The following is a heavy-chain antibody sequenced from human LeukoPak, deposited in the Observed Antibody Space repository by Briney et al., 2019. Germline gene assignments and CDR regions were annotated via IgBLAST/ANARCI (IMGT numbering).Heavy chain of an antibody. D-gene: IGHD1-26*01. CDR3: ARRHRDGTYYYYYYMDV. CDR1: GFSFRGYS. V-gene: IGHV3-48*04. J-gene: IGHJ6*03. CDR2: ISSSGSTI. Sequence: GGSLRLSCAASGFSFRGYSMNWVRQAPGKGLEWVSFISSSGSTIYYADSVKGRFTISRDNAKNSLYLQMNSLRAEDTAVYYCARRHRDGTYYYYYYMDVWGKGTTVTVSS.